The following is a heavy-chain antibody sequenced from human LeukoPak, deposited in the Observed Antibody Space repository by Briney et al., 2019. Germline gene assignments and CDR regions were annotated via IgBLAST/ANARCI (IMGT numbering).Heavy chain of an antibody. CDR3: ASQKWELPYYFDY. J-gene: IGHJ4*02. CDR1: GGSISSGDYY. CDR2: IYYSGST. V-gene: IGHV4-30-4*08. Sequence: PSETLSLTCTVSGGSISSGDYYWSWIRQPPGKGLEWIGYIYYSGSTYYNLSLKSRFTISVDTSKNQFSLKLSSVTAADTAVYYCASQKWELPYYFDYWGQGTLVTVSS. D-gene: IGHD1-26*01.